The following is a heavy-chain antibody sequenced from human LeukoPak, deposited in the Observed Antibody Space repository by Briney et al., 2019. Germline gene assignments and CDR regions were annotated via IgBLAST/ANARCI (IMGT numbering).Heavy chain of an antibody. Sequence: ASVKVSCKASGGTFSSYAISWVRQAPGQGLEWMGRITPIFGTANYAQKFQGRVTITTDESTSTAYMELSSLRSEDTAVYYCAIHGLAARHSAYYYYYMDVWGKGTTVTVSS. V-gene: IGHV1-69*05. CDR1: GGTFSSYA. CDR3: AIHGLAARHSAYYYYYMDV. J-gene: IGHJ6*03. CDR2: ITPIFGTA. D-gene: IGHD6-6*01.